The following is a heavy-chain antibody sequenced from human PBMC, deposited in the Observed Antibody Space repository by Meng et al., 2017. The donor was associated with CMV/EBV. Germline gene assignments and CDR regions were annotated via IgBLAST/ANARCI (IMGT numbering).Heavy chain of an antibody. CDR3: ARDAVLRFLEWPHGEYYFDY. V-gene: IGHV3-30-3*01. CDR2: ISYDGSNK. Sequence: GGSLRLSCAASGFTFSSYAMHWVRQAPGKGLEWVAVISYDGSNKYYADSVKGRFTISRDNSKNTLYLQMNSLRAEDTAVYYCARDAVLRFLEWPHGEYYFDYWGQGTLVTVSS. CDR1: GFTFSSYA. J-gene: IGHJ4*02. D-gene: IGHD3-3*01.